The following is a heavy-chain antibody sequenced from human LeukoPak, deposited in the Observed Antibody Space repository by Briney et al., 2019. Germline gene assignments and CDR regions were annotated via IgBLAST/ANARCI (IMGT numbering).Heavy chain of an antibody. J-gene: IGHJ5*02. D-gene: IGHD5-18*01. CDR2: MDYRGTT. Sequence: PSETLSLTCTVSGDSIRSATFYWGWIRQPPGKGLEWIGSMDYRGTTYSNSSLKSRIITSVDTSKNQFSLHLTSVTAADTAVYYCARRSLTALSWFDPWDQGALVTVSS. CDR1: GDSIRSATFY. V-gene: IGHV4-39*07. CDR3: ARRSLTALSWFDP.